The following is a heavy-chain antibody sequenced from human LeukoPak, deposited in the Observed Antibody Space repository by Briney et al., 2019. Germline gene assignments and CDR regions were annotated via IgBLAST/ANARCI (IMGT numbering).Heavy chain of an antibody. CDR3: AMSARSYRDAFDI. CDR1: GYPFTELS. CDR2: FDPEDGET. D-gene: IGHD3-16*02. J-gene: IGHJ3*02. V-gene: IGHV1-24*01. Sequence: ASVKVSCKVSGYPFTELSMHWVRQAPGKGLEWMGGFDPEDGETIYAQKFQGRVTMTEDTSTDTAYMELSSLRSEDTAVYYCAMSARSYRDAFDIWGQGTMVTVSS.